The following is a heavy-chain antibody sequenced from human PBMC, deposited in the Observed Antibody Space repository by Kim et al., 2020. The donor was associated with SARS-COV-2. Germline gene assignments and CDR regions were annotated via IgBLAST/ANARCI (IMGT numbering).Heavy chain of an antibody. Sequence: ASVKVSCKASGYTFTSYYMHWVRQAPGQGLEWMGIINPSGGSTSYAQKFQGRVTMTRDTSTSTVYMELSSLRSEDTAVYYCARDIVTHPATNYYYGMDVGGQGTTVTVSS. D-gene: IGHD1-26*01. CDR3: ARDIVTHPATNYYYGMDV. J-gene: IGHJ6*02. CDR1: GYTFTSYY. CDR2: INPSGGST. V-gene: IGHV1-46*01.